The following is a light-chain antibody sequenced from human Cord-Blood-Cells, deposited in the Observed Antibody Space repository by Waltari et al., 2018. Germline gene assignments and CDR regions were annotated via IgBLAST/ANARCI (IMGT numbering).Light chain of an antibody. V-gene: IGLV1-44*01. J-gene: IGLJ3*02. Sequence: QSVLTQSPSASGTPGQRVTISCSGSSSNIGSNTVNWYQQPPGTAPKLLIYSNKQRPSGVPDRFSGSKSGTSASLAISGLQSEDEADYYCAAWDDSLNGWVFGGGTKLTVL. CDR2: SNK. CDR1: SSNIGSNT. CDR3: AAWDDSLNGWV.